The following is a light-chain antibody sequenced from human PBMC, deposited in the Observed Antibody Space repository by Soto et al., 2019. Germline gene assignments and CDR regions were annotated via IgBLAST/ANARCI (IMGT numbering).Light chain of an antibody. Sequence: EIELTQSPPTLSLSPGERATLSCGASQSVTSYLAWYQQKPGQAPRLLIYDVSNRASGIPARFSGSGSETDFTLTISSLEPEDFAVYYCQQRSDWPLTFGQGTRLEIK. CDR1: QSVTSY. CDR3: QQRSDWPLT. V-gene: IGKV3-11*01. CDR2: DVS. J-gene: IGKJ5*01.